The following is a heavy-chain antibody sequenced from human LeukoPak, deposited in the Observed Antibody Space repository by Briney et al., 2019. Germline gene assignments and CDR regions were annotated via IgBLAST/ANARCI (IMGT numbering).Heavy chain of an antibody. CDR1: GYTFTGYY. Sequence: GASVKVSCKASGYTFTGYYMHWVRQAPGQGLEWMGRINPNSGGTNYAQKFQGRVTMTRDTSISTAYMELSRLRSDDTAVYYCARDIYSSSWYDYWGQGTLVTVSP. J-gene: IGHJ4*02. CDR2: INPNSGGT. CDR3: ARDIYSSSWYDY. V-gene: IGHV1-2*06. D-gene: IGHD6-13*01.